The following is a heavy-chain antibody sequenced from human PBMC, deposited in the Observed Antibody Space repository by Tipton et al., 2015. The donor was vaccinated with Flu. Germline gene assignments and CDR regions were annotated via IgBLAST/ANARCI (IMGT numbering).Heavy chain of an antibody. Sequence: SLRLSCVTSGFTFSSYAMNWVRQAPGKGLEWVSSISSSSTYLYHADSLKGRFTISRDNAKNSLYLQINSLRVEDTAVYYCVKDLYSNYGAGDYWGQGTLVTVSS. CDR1: GFTFSSYA. V-gene: IGHV3-21*01. J-gene: IGHJ4*02. CDR3: VKDLYSNYGAGDY. D-gene: IGHD4-11*01. CDR2: ISSSSTYL.